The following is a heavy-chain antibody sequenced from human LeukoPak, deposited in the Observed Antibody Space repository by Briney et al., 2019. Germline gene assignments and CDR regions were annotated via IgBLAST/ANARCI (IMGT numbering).Heavy chain of an antibody. CDR2: ITSSGTYI. Sequence: GGSLRLSCATSGFTFNNYNMNWVRQAPGRALEWVSSITSSGTYIFYADSVKGRFTISRDNAKNSLYLQMNSLRAEDMALYYCAKDLEPAVAVPSGGFDYWGQGTLVTVSS. CDR3: AKDLEPAVAVPSGGFDY. J-gene: IGHJ4*02. V-gene: IGHV3-21*04. D-gene: IGHD6-19*01. CDR1: GFTFNNYN.